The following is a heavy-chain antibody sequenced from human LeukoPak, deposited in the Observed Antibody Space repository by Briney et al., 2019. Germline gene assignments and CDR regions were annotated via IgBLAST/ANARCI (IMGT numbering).Heavy chain of an antibody. D-gene: IGHD2-2*01. CDR1: GYTFINYG. V-gene: IGHV1-18*01. CDR2: ISAYNGNT. CDR3: ARGEVVVVPAATNYYYGMDV. J-gene: IGHJ6*02. Sequence: GASVKVSCKASGYTFINYGISWVRQAPGQGLEWMGWISAYNGNTNYAQKLQGRVTMTTDTSTTTAYMELRSLRSDDTAVYYCARGEVVVVPAATNYYYGMDVWGQGTTVTVSS.